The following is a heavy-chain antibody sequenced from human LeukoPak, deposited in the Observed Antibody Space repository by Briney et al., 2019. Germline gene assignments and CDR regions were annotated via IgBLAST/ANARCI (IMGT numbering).Heavy chain of an antibody. D-gene: IGHD5-18*01. CDR3: ARDQGYTYGPLDY. V-gene: IGHV4-59*01. Sequence: PSETLSLTCTVSGASISSYYWSWVRQPPGKGLEWIGYIFYSGSTNYNPSLKTRVTISVDTSKNQFSLNLSSVTAADTAVYYCARDQGYTYGPLDYWGQGTLVTVSS. CDR2: IFYSGST. J-gene: IGHJ4*02. CDR1: GASISSYY.